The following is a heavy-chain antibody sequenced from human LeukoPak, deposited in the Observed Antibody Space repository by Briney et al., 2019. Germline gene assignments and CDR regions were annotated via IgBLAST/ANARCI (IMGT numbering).Heavy chain of an antibody. CDR1: GGSFSGSY. D-gene: IGHD3-9*01. V-gene: IGHV4-34*01. Sequence: NPSETLSLTCAVYGGSFSGSYWSWIRQPPGKGLEWIGEINHSGSTNYNPSLKSRVTISVDTSKSQFSLKLSSMTAADTAVYYCARGVPYYNFDRSKRVPWGFDYWGQGTLVTVSS. CDR3: ARGVPYYNFDRSKRVPWGFDY. J-gene: IGHJ4*02. CDR2: INHSGST.